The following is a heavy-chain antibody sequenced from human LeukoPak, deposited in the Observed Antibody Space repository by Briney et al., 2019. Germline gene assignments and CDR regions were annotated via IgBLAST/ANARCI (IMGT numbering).Heavy chain of an antibody. CDR3: ARGRRYCSSTSCYGRYYYYYMDV. J-gene: IGHJ6*03. V-gene: IGHV4-39*07. Sequence: PSETLSLTCSVSGGSIDRTSSYWGWVRQSPGKGLEWIGSINYVGSTYYNPSLKSRVTISVDTSKNQFSLKLSSVTAADTAVYYCARGRRYCSSTSCYGRYYYYYMDVWGKGTTVTVSS. D-gene: IGHD2-2*01. CDR1: GGSIDRTSSY. CDR2: INYVGST.